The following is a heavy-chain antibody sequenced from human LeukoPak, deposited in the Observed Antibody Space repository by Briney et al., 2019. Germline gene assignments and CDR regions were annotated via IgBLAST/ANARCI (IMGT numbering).Heavy chain of an antibody. J-gene: IGHJ4*02. V-gene: IGHV3-7*01. D-gene: IGHD2-2*01. CDR2: IKQDGSAK. CDR3: ARWRGSTSERSDY. Sequence: GGSLRLSCTASGFTFSDYWMTWVRQAPGKGREWVANIKQDGSAKYYVDSVKGRFTISRDNAKNSLYLQMDSLRVGDTATYYCARWRGSTSERSDYWGQGTLVTVSS. CDR1: GFTFSDYW.